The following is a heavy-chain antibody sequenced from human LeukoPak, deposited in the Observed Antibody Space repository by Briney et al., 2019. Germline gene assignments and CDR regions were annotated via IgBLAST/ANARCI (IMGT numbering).Heavy chain of an antibody. Sequence: ASVTLSCKTSVSTFSIYAMNWVRQSPGHRPEWRGWIDPGNAKTKYSQRFQGRVTITRDTSVSTAYMDLSSLRSEDTAVYYCARGVGSRHKREYFLDYWGQGTLVTASS. J-gene: IGHJ4*02. V-gene: IGHV1-3*01. CDR3: ARGVGSRHKREYFLDY. CDR1: VSTFSIYA. CDR2: IDPGNAKT. D-gene: IGHD3-10*01.